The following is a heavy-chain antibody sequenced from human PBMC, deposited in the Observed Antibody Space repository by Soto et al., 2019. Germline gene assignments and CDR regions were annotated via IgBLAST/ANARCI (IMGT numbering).Heavy chain of an antibody. CDR1: GGTFSSYA. D-gene: IGHD6-13*01. CDR2: IIPIFGTA. Sequence: QVQLVQSGAEVKKPGSSVKVSCKASGGTFSSYAISWVRQAPGQGLEWMGGIIPIFGTANYAQKFQGRVTITADESTSTDYMELSSLRSEDTAVYYCARAPPGGAAAGTWHFQHWGQGTLVTVSS. J-gene: IGHJ1*01. CDR3: ARAPPGGAAAGTWHFQH. V-gene: IGHV1-69*01.